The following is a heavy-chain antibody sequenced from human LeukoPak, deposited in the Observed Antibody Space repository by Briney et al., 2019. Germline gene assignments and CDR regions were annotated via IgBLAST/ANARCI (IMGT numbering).Heavy chain of an antibody. J-gene: IGHJ3*02. CDR1: GFTFSSYG. D-gene: IGHD3-16*01. CDR3: ARDGGGFGAFDI. CDR2: IWYDGSNK. V-gene: IGHV3-33*01. Sequence: PGRSLRLSCAASGFTFSSYGMHWVRQAPGKGLEWVAVIWYDGSNKYYADSVKGRFTISRDNSKNTLYLQMNSLRAEDTAVYYCARDGGGFGAFDIWGQGTMVTVSS.